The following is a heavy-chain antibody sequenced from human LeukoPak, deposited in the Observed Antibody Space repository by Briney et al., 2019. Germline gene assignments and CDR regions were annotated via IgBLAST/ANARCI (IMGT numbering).Heavy chain of an antibody. Sequence: GGSLRLSCAASGFTFSSYGMHWVRQAPGKGLEWVAFIRYDGSNKYYADSVKGRFTISRDNSKNTLYLQMNSLRAEDTAVYYCATSGATYYYDSSGPNTYYYYMDVWGKGTTVTISS. V-gene: IGHV3-30*02. J-gene: IGHJ6*03. CDR2: IRYDGSNK. CDR3: ATSGATYYYDSSGPNTYYYYMDV. CDR1: GFTFSSYG. D-gene: IGHD3-22*01.